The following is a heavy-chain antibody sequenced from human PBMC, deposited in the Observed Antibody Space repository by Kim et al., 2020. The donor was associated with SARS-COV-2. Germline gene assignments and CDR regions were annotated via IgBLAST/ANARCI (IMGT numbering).Heavy chain of an antibody. J-gene: IGHJ6*02. CDR3: ARDGTTMVQNYYYYYGMDV. CDR1: GFTFSSYW. D-gene: IGHD5-18*01. V-gene: IGHV3-7*03. Sequence: GGSLRLSCAASGFTFSSYWMSWVRQAPGKGLEWVANIKQDGSEKYYVDSVKGRFTISRDNAKNSLYLQMNSLRAEDTAVYYCARDGTTMVQNYYYYYGMDVWGQGTTVTVSS. CDR2: IKQDGSEK.